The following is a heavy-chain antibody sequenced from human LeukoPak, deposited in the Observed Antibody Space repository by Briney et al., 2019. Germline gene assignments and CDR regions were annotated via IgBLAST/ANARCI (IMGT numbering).Heavy chain of an antibody. CDR2: INPNSGGT. V-gene: IGHV1-2*06. J-gene: IGHJ6*03. CDR3: ARVVTAVYYYYMDV. D-gene: IGHD2-21*02. Sequence: ASLKVSSKASGYTLTGYYMHWVRHAPRQRLEWMGRINPNSGGTNYAQKFQGRVTMTRDTSISTAYMELSRLRSDDTAVYYCARVVTAVYYYYMDVWGKGTTVTVSS. CDR1: GYTLTGYY.